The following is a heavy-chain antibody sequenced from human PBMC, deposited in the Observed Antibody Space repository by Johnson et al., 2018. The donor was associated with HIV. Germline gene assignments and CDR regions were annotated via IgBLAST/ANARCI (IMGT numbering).Heavy chain of an antibody. J-gene: IGHJ3*02. CDR2: ISCNSGRI. CDR3: ARSPETGDRLWRAFDI. D-gene: IGHD4-17*01. CDR1: GFSFDDYA. V-gene: IGHV3-9*01. Sequence: EVQLVESGGGLEQPGRSLRLSCAASGFSFDDYAMHWVRQAPGKGLEWVSGISCNSGRIAYADSVKGRFTISRDNSKNTLYLQMNSLRGEDTAVYYCARSPETGDRLWRAFDIWGHGTMVTVSS.